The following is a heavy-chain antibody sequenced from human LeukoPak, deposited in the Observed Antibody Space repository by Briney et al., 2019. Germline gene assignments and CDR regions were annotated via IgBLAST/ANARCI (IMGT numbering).Heavy chain of an antibody. Sequence: GASVKVSCKASGYTFTNYYINWVRQAPGQGLEWLGWISPNSGDTNYAQKFQGRVTMTRDTSISTAYMDLSSLRSDDTAVYYCARETSLAYWGQGTLVTVSS. D-gene: IGHD3-3*02. CDR2: ISPNSGDT. V-gene: IGHV1-2*02. CDR3: ARETSLAY. CDR1: GYTFTNYY. J-gene: IGHJ4*02.